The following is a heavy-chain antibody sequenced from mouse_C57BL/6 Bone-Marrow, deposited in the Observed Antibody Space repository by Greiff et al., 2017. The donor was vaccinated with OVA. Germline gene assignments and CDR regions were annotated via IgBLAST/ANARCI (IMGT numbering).Heavy chain of an antibody. J-gene: IGHJ3*01. CDR2: IYPGNSDT. Sequence: EVQLQQSGTVLARPGASVKMSCKTSGYTFTSYWMHWVKQRPGQGLEWIGAIYPGNSDTSYNQKFKGKAKLTAVTSASTAYMGLSSLTNEDSAVYYCARRGHLAAYWGQGTLVTVSA. V-gene: IGHV1-5*01. CDR3: ARRGHLAAY. CDR1: GYTFTSYW.